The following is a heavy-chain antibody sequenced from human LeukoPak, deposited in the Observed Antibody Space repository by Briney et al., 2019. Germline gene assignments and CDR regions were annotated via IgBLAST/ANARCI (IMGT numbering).Heavy chain of an antibody. D-gene: IGHD3-3*01. CDR1: GFTFSSYG. CDR3: AKDKDVLRFLEWLGFDY. J-gene: IGHJ4*02. V-gene: IGHV3-30*02. Sequence: GGSLRLSCAASGFTFSSYGMHWVRQAPGKELEWVAFIRYDGSNKYYADSVKGRFTISRDNSKNTLYLQMNSLRAEDTAVYYCAKDKDVLRFLEWLGFDYWGQGTLVTVSS. CDR2: IRYDGSNK.